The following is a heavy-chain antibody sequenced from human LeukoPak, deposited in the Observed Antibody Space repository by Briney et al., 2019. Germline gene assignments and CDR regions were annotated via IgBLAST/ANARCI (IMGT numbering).Heavy chain of an antibody. CDR1: GGSISSSSYY. CDR3: AREGDVLRYFDP. V-gene: IGHV4-39*07. D-gene: IGHD3-9*01. CDR2: IYYSGST. Sequence: PSETLSLTCTVSGGSISSSSYYWGWIRQPPGKGLEWIGSIYYSGSTYYNPSLKSRVTISVDRSKNQFSLKLSSVTAADTAVYYCAREGDVLRYFDPWGQGTLVTVSS. J-gene: IGHJ5*02.